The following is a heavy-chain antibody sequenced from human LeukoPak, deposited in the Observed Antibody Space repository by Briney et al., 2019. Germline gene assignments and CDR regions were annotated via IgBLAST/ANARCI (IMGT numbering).Heavy chain of an antibody. V-gene: IGHV3-23*01. J-gene: IGHJ4*02. CDR1: GFTFSSYA. Sequence: GSLRLSCAASGFTFSSYAMSWVRQAPGKGLEWVSAISGSGGSTYYADSVKGRFTISRDNSKNTLYLQMNSLRAEDTAVYYCAKEYGYCSGGSCYSFFDYWGQGTLVTVSS. CDR3: AKEYGYCSGGSCYSFFDY. CDR2: ISGSGGST. D-gene: IGHD2-15*01.